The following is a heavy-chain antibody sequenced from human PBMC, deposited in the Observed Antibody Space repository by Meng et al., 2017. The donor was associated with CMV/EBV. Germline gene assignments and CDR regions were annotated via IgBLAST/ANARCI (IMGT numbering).Heavy chain of an antibody. CDR2: IIPIFGTA. CDR3: ARSYDSSGYYNYYFDY. J-gene: IGHJ4*02. V-gene: IGHV1-69*01. Sequence: QVQVVQPGAEWKKPGSSVKVSCKASGGTFSSYAISWVRQAPGQGLEWMGGIIPIFGTANYAQKFQGRVTITADESTSTAYMELSSLRSEDTAVYYCARSYDSSGYYNYYFDYWGQGTLVTVSS. CDR1: GGTFSSYA. D-gene: IGHD3-22*01.